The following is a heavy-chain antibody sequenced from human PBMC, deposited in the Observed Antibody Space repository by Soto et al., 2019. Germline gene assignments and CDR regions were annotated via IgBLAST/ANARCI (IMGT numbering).Heavy chain of an antibody. J-gene: IGHJ6*02. V-gene: IGHV3-23*01. CDR2: ISGSGGST. D-gene: IGHD2-2*01. Sequence: GGSLRLSCAASGFTLSSYWMAWVRQVPGKGLEWVSAISGSGGSTYYADSVKGRFTISRDNSKNTLYLQMNSLRAEDTAVYYCAKDLGYCCSTSCLKWGYYYYYGMDVWGQGTTVTVSS. CDR3: AKDLGYCCSTSCLKWGYYYYYGMDV. CDR1: GFTLSSYW.